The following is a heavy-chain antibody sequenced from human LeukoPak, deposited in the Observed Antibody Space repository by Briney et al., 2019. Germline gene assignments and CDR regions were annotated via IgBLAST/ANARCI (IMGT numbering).Heavy chain of an antibody. D-gene: IGHD6-13*01. CDR3: ARRKSAGLFDP. Sequence: PPETLSLTCTVSGGSISSYYWSWIRQPAGKGLEWIGRIYTSGSTNYNPSLKSRVTMSVDTSKNQFSLKLSSVTAADTAEYYCARRKSAGLFDPWGQGTLVTVSS. CDR2: IYTSGST. V-gene: IGHV4-4*07. J-gene: IGHJ5*02. CDR1: GGSISSYY.